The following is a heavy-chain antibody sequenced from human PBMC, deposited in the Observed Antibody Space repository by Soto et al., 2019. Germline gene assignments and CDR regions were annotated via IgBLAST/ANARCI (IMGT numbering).Heavy chain of an antibody. J-gene: IGHJ4*02. V-gene: IGHV4-59*01. Sequence: SETLSLTCTVSGGSISSYYWSWIRQPPGKGLEWIGYIYYSGSTNYNPSLKSRVTISVDTSKNQLSLKLSSVTAADTAVYYCARADYDILTGYYFPFDYWGQGTLVTVSS. D-gene: IGHD3-9*01. CDR1: GGSISSYY. CDR3: ARADYDILTGYYFPFDY. CDR2: IYYSGST.